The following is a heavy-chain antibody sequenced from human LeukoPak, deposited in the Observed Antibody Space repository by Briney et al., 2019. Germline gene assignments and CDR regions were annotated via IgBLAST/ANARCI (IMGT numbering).Heavy chain of an antibody. V-gene: IGHV1-46*01. CDR2: INPSGGST. Sequence: ASVKVSCKASGYIFTSYVMHWVRQAPGQGLEWMGLINPSGGSTRYAQKFQGRVTMTRDMSTSTVYMELSSLRSEDTAVYYCARALPHRRLMDTIMEQHWFDPWGQGTLVTVSS. D-gene: IGHD5-24*01. CDR3: ARALPHRRLMDTIMEQHWFDP. J-gene: IGHJ5*02. CDR1: GYIFTSYV.